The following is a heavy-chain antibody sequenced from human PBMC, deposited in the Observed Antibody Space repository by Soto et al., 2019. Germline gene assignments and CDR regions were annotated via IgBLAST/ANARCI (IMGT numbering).Heavy chain of an antibody. J-gene: IGHJ6*03. CDR3: ARDLTEVVVAATEIYYYYYYMDV. D-gene: IGHD2-15*01. V-gene: IGHV3-11*01. Sequence: GGSLRLSCAASGFTFSDYYMSWIRQAPGKGLEWVSYISSSGSTIYYADSVKGRFTISRDNAKNSLYLQMNSLRAEDTAVYYCARDLTEVVVAATEIYYYYYYMDVWGKGTTVTVSS. CDR2: ISSSGSTI. CDR1: GFTFSDYY.